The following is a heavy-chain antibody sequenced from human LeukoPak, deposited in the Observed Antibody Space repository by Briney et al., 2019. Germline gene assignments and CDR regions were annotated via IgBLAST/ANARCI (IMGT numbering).Heavy chain of an antibody. CDR1: GFTFSNAW. Sequence: GGSLRPSCAASGFTFSNAWMSWVRQAPGKGLEWVGRIKSKTDGGTTDYAAPVKGRFTISRDDSKNTLYLQMNSLKTEDTAVYYCTRRFIAVAGFRDFDYWGQGTLVTVSS. J-gene: IGHJ4*02. CDR2: IKSKTDGGTT. V-gene: IGHV3-15*01. D-gene: IGHD6-19*01. CDR3: TRRFIAVAGFRDFDY.